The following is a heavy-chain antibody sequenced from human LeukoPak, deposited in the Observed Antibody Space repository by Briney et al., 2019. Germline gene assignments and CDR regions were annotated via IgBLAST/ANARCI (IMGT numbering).Heavy chain of an antibody. CDR3: ARHAGRIAAARDLKQRYFQH. CDR1: GGSFSGYY. J-gene: IGHJ1*01. CDR2: INHSGST. Sequence: PSETLSLTCAVYGGSFSGYYWSWVRQPPGKGLEWIGEINHSGSTNYNPSLKSRVTISVDTSKNQFSLKLSSVTAADTAVYYCARHAGRIAAARDLKQRYFQHWGQGTLVTVSS. D-gene: IGHD6-13*01. V-gene: IGHV4-34*01.